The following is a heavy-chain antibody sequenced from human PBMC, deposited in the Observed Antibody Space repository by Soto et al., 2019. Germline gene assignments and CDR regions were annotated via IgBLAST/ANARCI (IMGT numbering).Heavy chain of an antibody. Sequence: QVQLVQSGAEVKEPGASVKVSCKASGYTFTSYYLHLVRQAPGQGLEWMGIINPSGGSTTYAQKFQGRVTMTRDTSTSTVYMELSSLRSEDTAVYYCARVGCSGGSCYAVDYWGQGTLVTVSS. CDR1: GYTFTSYY. CDR3: ARVGCSGGSCYAVDY. V-gene: IGHV1-46*01. D-gene: IGHD2-15*01. J-gene: IGHJ4*02. CDR2: INPSGGST.